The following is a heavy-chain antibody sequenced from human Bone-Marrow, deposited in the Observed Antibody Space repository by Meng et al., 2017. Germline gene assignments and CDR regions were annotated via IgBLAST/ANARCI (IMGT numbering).Heavy chain of an antibody. Sequence: VPRVQSGAKVNKPGASVYVSCKASRYTFTSYAMHWVRQAPGQRLEWMGWINAGNGNTKYSQKFQGRVTITRDTSASTAYMELSSLRSEDTAVYYCARRTAVSGMTFDYWGQGTLVTISS. CDR1: RYTFTSYA. CDR2: INAGNGNT. J-gene: IGHJ4*02. D-gene: IGHD4-17*01. CDR3: ARRTAVSGMTFDY. V-gene: IGHV1-3*01.